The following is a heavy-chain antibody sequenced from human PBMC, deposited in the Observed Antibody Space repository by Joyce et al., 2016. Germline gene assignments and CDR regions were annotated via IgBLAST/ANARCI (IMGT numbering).Heavy chain of an antibody. CDR3: ARAAAGHFSQSNGHQTYYAEYVHD. Sequence: QVQLQESGPGLLKPSQTLSLTCGVSGDSINNDAYFWVWIRQTAGKGLEWLASIYHTGSTYYNPSLWSRLTISIDTSKKRFSLRLTSVTAADSAVYFCARAAAGHFSQSNGHQTYYAEYVHDWGRGALVTVSS. CDR1: GDSINNDAYF. J-gene: IGHJ1*01. CDR2: IYHTGST. V-gene: IGHV4-31*11. D-gene: IGHD5/OR15-5a*01.